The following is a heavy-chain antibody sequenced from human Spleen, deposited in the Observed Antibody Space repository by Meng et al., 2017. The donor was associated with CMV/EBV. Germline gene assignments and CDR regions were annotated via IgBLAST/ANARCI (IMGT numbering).Heavy chain of an antibody. CDR3: ARDKTGSSSHNSMDV. CDR1: GFTVSSNY. CDR2: IYRGGST. Sequence: GGSLRLSCAASGFTVSSNYMTWVRQAPGKGLEWVSVIYRGGSTYYPDSMKGRFTTSRDNSKNSLYLQMNSLRAEDTAVYYCARDKTGSSSHNSMDVWGQGTTVTVSS. D-gene: IGHD6-6*01. J-gene: IGHJ6*02. V-gene: IGHV3-53*01.